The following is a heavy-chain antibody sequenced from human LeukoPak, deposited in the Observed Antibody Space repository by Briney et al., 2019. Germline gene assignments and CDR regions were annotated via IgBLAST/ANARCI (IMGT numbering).Heavy chain of an antibody. CDR3: ARDLPRDYYYGMDV. Sequence: GASVKVSCTASGGTFSSYAISWVRQPPGQGLEWMGGIIPIFGTANYAQKSQGRVTITADKSTSTAYMELSSLRSEDTAVYYCARDLPRDYYYGMDVWGKGTTVTVSS. V-gene: IGHV1-69*06. J-gene: IGHJ6*04. CDR1: GGTFSSYA. CDR2: IIPIFGTA.